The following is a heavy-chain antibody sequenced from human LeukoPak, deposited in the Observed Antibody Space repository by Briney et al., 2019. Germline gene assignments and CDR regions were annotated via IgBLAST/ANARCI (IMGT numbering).Heavy chain of an antibody. CDR3: ARDKGPFTPIDY. D-gene: IGHD3-16*01. CDR2: IIPMFRTT. V-gene: IGHV1-69*06. J-gene: IGHJ4*02. Sequence: SVKVSCKASGGTFSNYVISWVRQAPGQGFEWIGGIIPMFRTTNYAQKFKGRVTITADKSTSTAYMELSSLRSEDTAVYYCARDKGPFTPIDYWGQGTLVTVSS. CDR1: GGTFSNYV.